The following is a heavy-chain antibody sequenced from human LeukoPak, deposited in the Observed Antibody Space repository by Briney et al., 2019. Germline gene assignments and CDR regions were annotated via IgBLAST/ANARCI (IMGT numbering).Heavy chain of an antibody. CDR3: ARGGGSYGQEGYYYYYMDV. CDR1: GGSISSYY. V-gene: IGHV4-59*01. D-gene: IGHD1-26*01. J-gene: IGHJ6*03. Sequence: PSETLSLTCTVSGGSISSYYWSWIRQPPGKGLEWIGYIYYSGSTNYNPSLKSRVTISVDTSENQFSLKLSSVTAADTAVYYCARGGGSYGQEGYYYYYMDVWGKGTTVTVSS. CDR2: IYYSGST.